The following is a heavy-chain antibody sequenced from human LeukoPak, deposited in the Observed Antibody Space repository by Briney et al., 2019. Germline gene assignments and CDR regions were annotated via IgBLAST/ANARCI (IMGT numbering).Heavy chain of an antibody. CDR1: GYSFTSYW. CDR3: ARPGLVSGRTRTGYYYYMDV. Sequence: GESLKISCKGSGYSFTSYWIGWVRQMPGKGLEWMGIIYPGDSDTRYSPSFQGQVTISADKSISTAYLQWSSLKASDTAVYYCARPGLVSGRTRTGYYYYMDVWGKGTTVTISS. CDR2: IYPGDSDT. V-gene: IGHV5-51*01. J-gene: IGHJ6*03. D-gene: IGHD3-10*01.